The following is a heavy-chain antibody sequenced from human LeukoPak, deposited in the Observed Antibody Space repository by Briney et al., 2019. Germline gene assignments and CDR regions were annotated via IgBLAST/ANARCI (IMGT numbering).Heavy chain of an antibody. Sequence: PSETLSLTCTVSGGSISSSSYYWGWIRQPPGKGLEWIGSIYYSGSTYYNPSLKSRVTISVDTSKNQFSPKLSSVTAADTAVYYWARVGYDFWRSYYYYYMDVWGKGTTVTVSS. CDR2: IYYSGST. V-gene: IGHV4-39*07. CDR1: GGSISSSSYY. CDR3: ARVGYDFWRSYYYYYMDV. J-gene: IGHJ6*03. D-gene: IGHD3-3*01.